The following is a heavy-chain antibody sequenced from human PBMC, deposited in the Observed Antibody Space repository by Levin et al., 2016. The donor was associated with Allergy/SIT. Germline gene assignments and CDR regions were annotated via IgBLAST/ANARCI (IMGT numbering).Heavy chain of an antibody. J-gene: IGHJ4*02. CDR3: ASHSEYSSSSPSDYFDY. CDR2: IKQDGSEK. D-gene: IGHD6-6*01. V-gene: IGHV3-7*02. Sequence: GGSLRLSCAASGFTFSSYWMSWVRQAPGKGLEWVANIKQDGSEKYYVDSVKGRFTISRDNAKNSLYLQMNSLRAEDTAVYYCASHSEYSSSSPSDYFDYWGQGTLVTVSS. CDR1: GFTFSSYW.